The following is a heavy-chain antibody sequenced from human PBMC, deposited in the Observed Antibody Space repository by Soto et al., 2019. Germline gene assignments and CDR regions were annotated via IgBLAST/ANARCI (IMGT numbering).Heavy chain of an antibody. CDR3: ARAVGGSSSRGDY. V-gene: IGHV1-3*05. J-gene: IGHJ4*02. Sequence: QVQLVQSGAEEKKPGASVKVSCKASGYTFTNYAMHWVRQAPGQRLEWMGWINAGNGNTKYSQKFQGRVTITRDTSACTAYMELSSLRSEDTAVYYCARAVGGSSSRGDYWGQGTLVTVSS. CDR2: INAGNGNT. D-gene: IGHD6-13*01. CDR1: GYTFTNYA.